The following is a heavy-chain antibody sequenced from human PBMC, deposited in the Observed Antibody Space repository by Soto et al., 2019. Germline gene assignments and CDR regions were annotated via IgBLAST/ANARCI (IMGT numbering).Heavy chain of an antibody. V-gene: IGHV3-49*04. CDR2: IRSKAYGGTT. J-gene: IGHJ5*02. CDR1: GFTFGDYA. D-gene: IGHD1-7*01. Sequence: EVQLVGSGGGLVQPGRSLRLSCTASGFTFGDYAMNWVRQVPGKGLEWLGFIRSKAYGGTTEFAASVKGRISISRDDSRSIADLELHSLKADDTGVYFCARAGNRFRTTNWLDPWGQGTLVTVSS. CDR3: ARAGNRFRTTNWLDP.